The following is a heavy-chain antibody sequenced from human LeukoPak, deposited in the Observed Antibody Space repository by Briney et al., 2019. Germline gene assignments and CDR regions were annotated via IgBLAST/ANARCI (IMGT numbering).Heavy chain of an antibody. Sequence: PGGSLRLSCAASGFTVSSNYTSWVRQAPGKGLEWVSVIYSGGSTYYADSVKGRFTISRDNSKNTLYLQMNSLRAEDTAVYYCARALYSSGYFDYWGQGTLVTVSS. V-gene: IGHV3-53*01. J-gene: IGHJ4*02. D-gene: IGHD5-18*01. CDR3: ARALYSSGYFDY. CDR1: GFTVSSNY. CDR2: IYSGGST.